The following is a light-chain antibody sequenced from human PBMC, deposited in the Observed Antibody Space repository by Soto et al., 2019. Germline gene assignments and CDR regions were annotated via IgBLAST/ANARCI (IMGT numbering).Light chain of an antibody. Sequence: DIQMTQSPSSLSASVGDRVTITCRASQSISSYLNWYQQKPGKAPKLLIYTASSLQSEVPSRFSGSGSGTDFTLTISSLQPEDFATYYCQQSYSTTTFGGGTKVEIK. CDR3: QQSYSTTT. V-gene: IGKV1-39*01. CDR2: TAS. CDR1: QSISSY. J-gene: IGKJ4*01.